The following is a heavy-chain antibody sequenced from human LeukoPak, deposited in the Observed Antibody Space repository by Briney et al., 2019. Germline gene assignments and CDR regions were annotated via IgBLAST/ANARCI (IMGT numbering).Heavy chain of an antibody. CDR2: ISSSSSYI. J-gene: IGHJ4*02. D-gene: IGHD3/OR15-3a*01. Sequence: PGGSLRLSCAASGFTFSSYSMNWARQAPGKGLEWVSSISSSSSYIYYADSVKGRFTISRDNAKNSLYLQMNSLRAEDTAVYYCARDRSSGLTHDYWGQGTLVTVSS. V-gene: IGHV3-21*01. CDR1: GFTFSSYS. CDR3: ARDRSSGLTHDY.